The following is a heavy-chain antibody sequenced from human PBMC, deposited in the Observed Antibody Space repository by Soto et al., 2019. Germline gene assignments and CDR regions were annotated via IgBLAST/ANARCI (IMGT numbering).Heavy chain of an antibody. CDR2: ISSSSSYT. V-gene: IGHV3-11*06. CDR3: AREGAASSSSLGWGMDV. Sequence: PGGSLRLSCAASGFTFSDYYMSWIRQAPGKGLEWVSYISSSSSYTNYADSVKGRFTISRDNAKNSLYLQMNSLRAEDTAVYYCAREGAASSSSLGWGMDVWGQGTTVTVSS. J-gene: IGHJ6*02. CDR1: GFTFSDYY. D-gene: IGHD6-6*01.